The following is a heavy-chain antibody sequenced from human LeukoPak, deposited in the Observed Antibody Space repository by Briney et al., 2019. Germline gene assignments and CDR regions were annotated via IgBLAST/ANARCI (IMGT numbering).Heavy chain of an antibody. D-gene: IGHD3-22*01. J-gene: IGHJ5*02. CDR3: ARDGDYYDSSGYYCEGINWFDP. CDR1: GYTFSSYY. V-gene: IGHV1-46*01. CDR2: INPSGGST. Sequence: ASVKLSCKASGYTFSSYYMHWVRQAPGQGLEWMGIINPSGGSTSYAQKFQGRVTMTRDMSTSTVYMELSSLRSEDTAVYYCARDGDYYDSSGYYCEGINWFDPWGQGTLVTVSS.